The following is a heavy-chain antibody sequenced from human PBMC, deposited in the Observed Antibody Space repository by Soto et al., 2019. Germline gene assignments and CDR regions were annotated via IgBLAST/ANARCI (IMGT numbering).Heavy chain of an antibody. J-gene: IGHJ4*02. V-gene: IGHV3-30-3*01. CDR1: GFTFNTHA. Sequence: PGGSLRLSCAASGFTFNTHAIHWVRQPPGKGLEWVAVISYDGSNKYFADSVKGRFTIFRDNSKSSLFLQMNSLRAEGTAVYYCAREKGRLGYCTSTSCHGEFDYWGQGTLVTVSS. D-gene: IGHD2-2*01. CDR2: ISYDGSNK. CDR3: AREKGRLGYCTSTSCHGEFDY.